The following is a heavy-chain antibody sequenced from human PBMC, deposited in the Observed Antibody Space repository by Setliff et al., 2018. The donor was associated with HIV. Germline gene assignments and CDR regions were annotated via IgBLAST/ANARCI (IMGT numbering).Heavy chain of an antibody. CDR2: IPYDGSNK. V-gene: IGHV3-30*03. CDR1: GFIFNRHA. D-gene: IGHD2-21*01. J-gene: IGHJ2*01. Sequence: GGSLRLSCAASGFIFNRHALHWVRQAPGKGLEWVAVIPYDGSNKCYADSVKGRFTISRDNAKNTLYLQMNSLRAEDTAVYYCVRGEFRYWYFDLWGRGTQVTVSS. CDR3: VRGEFRYWYFDL.